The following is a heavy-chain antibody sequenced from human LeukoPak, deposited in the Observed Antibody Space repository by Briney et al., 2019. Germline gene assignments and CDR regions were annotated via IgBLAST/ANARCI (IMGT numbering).Heavy chain of an antibody. J-gene: IGHJ6*02. Sequence: GGSLRLSCAASGFTFSNYGMHWVRQAPGRGLEWVAIISHDGSNKYYADSVKGRFTISRDNSKNTLYLQMNSLRAEDTAVYYCAKDHYEDYSTYYYYYYGMDVWGQGTTVTVSS. CDR3: AKDHYEDYSTYYYYYYGMDV. D-gene: IGHD4-11*01. CDR1: GFTFSNYG. CDR2: ISHDGSNK. V-gene: IGHV3-30*18.